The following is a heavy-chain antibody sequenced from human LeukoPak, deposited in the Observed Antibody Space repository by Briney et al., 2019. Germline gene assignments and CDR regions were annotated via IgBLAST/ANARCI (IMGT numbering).Heavy chain of an antibody. CDR2: INHSGST. CDR3: ARAAEYLGY. CDR1: GGSFSGYY. V-gene: IGHV4-34*01. J-gene: IGHJ4*02. Sequence: SETLSLTCAVYGGSFSGYYWSWIRQPPGKGLEWIGEINHSGSTNYNPSLKSRVTISVDTSRNQFSLKLGSVTAADTAVYYCARAAEYLGYWGQGTLVTVSS.